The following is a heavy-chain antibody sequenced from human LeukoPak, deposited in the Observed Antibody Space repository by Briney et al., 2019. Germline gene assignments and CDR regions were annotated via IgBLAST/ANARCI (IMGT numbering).Heavy chain of an antibody. CDR1: GFTFSSYG. D-gene: IGHD5-24*01. CDR3: AKDRDGYNWYWYFDL. Sequence: GGSLRLSCAASGFTFSSYGMHWVRQAPGKGLEWVAVISYDGSNKYYADSVKGRFTISRDNSKNTLYLQMNSLRAEDTAVYYCAKDRDGYNWYWYFDLWGRGTLVTVSS. V-gene: IGHV3-30*18. CDR2: ISYDGSNK. J-gene: IGHJ2*01.